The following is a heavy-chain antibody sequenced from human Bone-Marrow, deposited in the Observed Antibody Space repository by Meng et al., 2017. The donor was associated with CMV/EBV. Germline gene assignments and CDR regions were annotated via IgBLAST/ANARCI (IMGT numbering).Heavy chain of an antibody. Sequence: GESLKISCAASGFTFSNAWISWVRQAPGKGLEWVGHIKSKTDDGTTEYAAPVKGRFTDSRDDSKNTLYLQMNSLKTEDTAVYYCATVPGCYDYAPFDFWGQGTMVTVSS. J-gene: IGHJ4*02. V-gene: IGHV3-15*01. CDR2: IKSKTDDGTT. CDR3: ATVPGCYDYAPFDF. D-gene: IGHD3-16*01. CDR1: GFTFSNAW.